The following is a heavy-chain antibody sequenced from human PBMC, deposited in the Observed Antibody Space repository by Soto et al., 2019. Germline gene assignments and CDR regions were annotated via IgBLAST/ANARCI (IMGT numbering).Heavy chain of an antibody. D-gene: IGHD2-15*01. Sequence: GASVKVSCKASGYTFIDYFIQWVRQAPGQGLEWMGWINPSSGETTYAQKLQGRVTMTRDTSISTAYMDLITLRSDDTAIYYCVRGLKWRDLDYGGQGTPVTVSS. CDR1: GYTFIDYF. CDR2: INPSSGET. CDR3: VRGLKWRDLDY. J-gene: IGHJ4*02. V-gene: IGHV1-2*02.